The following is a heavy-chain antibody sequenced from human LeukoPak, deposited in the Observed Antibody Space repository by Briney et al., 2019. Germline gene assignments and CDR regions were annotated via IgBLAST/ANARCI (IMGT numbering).Heavy chain of an antibody. CDR3: AKSSGWYAFFDY. V-gene: IGHV4-34*01. CDR1: GGSFSGYY. Sequence: SETLSLTCAVYGGSFSGYYWSWIRQPPGKGLEWIGEINHSGSTNYNPSLKSRVTISVDTSKNQFSLKLSSVTAADTAVYYCAKSSGWYAFFDYWGQGTLVTVSS. D-gene: IGHD6-19*01. CDR2: INHSGST. J-gene: IGHJ4*02.